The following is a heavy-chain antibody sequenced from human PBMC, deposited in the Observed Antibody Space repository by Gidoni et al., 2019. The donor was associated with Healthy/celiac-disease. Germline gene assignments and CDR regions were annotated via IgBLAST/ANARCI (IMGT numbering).Heavy chain of an antibody. J-gene: IGHJ5*02. CDR3: ARGVRITIFGVERSGWFDP. CDR2: IIAYNGNT. V-gene: IGHV1-18*01. Sequence: QVQLVQSGAEVKKPGASVKVSCKASGYTFTSYGISWVLQAPGQGLEWIGWIIAYNGNTNYAQKLQGRVTMTTDTSTSTAYMELRSLRSDDTAVYYCARGVRITIFGVERSGWFDPWGQGTLVTVSS. D-gene: IGHD3-3*01. CDR1: GYTFTSYG.